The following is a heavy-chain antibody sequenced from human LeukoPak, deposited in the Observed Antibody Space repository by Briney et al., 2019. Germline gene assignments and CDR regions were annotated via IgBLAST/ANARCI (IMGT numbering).Heavy chain of an antibody. V-gene: IGHV3-74*01. CDR3: ARVGDYYDSSGYTYYFDY. CDR1: GFTFSSYW. Sequence: GGSLRLSCAASGFTFSSYWMRWVRQAPGKGLVWVSRINSDGSSTSYADSVKGRFTISRDNAKNTLYLQMNSLRAEDTAVYYCARVGDYYDSSGYTYYFDYWGQGTLVTVSS. CDR2: INSDGSST. J-gene: IGHJ4*02. D-gene: IGHD3-22*01.